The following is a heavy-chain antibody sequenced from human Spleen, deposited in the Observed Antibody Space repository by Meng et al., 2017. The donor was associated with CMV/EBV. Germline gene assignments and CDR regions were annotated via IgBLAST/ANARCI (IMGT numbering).Heavy chain of an antibody. J-gene: IGHJ4*02. V-gene: IGHV4-4*07. CDR2: IYTSGST. CDR3: ARAPTYCSGGSCYPYFDY. CDR1: GGFISSSS. D-gene: IGHD2-15*01. Sequence: QMHLTWSGPGLVKPSQTLSLTCMCFGGFISSSSSGLIRHPAGKGLEWIGRIYTSGSTNYNPSLKSRVTMSVDTSKNQFSLKLSSVTAADTAVYYCARAPTYCSGGSCYPYFDYWGQGTLVTVSS.